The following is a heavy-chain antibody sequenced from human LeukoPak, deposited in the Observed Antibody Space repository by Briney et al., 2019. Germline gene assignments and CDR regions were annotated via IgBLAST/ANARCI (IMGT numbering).Heavy chain of an antibody. D-gene: IGHD3-10*01. CDR1: GGTFSSYA. J-gene: IGHJ5*02. CDR2: IIPIFGTA. Sequence: SVKVSCKASGGTFSSYAISWVRQAPGQGLEWMGGIIPIFGTANYAQKFQGRVTITADESTSTAYMELSSLRSEDTAVYYCARGSRFGELLIGSWFDPWGQGTLVTVSS. V-gene: IGHV1-69*01. CDR3: ARGSRFGELLIGSWFDP.